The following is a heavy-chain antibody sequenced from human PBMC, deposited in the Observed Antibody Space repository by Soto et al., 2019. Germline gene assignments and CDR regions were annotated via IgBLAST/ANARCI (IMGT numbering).Heavy chain of an antibody. CDR2: IWYDGSNK. Sequence: LGGSLRLSCAASGFTFSSYGMHWVCQAPGKGLEWVAVIWYDGSNKYYADSVKGRFTTSRDNSKNTVYLQMNSLRLEDTAVYYCARGPSYSDSYFDHWGQGTLVTVPQ. J-gene: IGHJ4*02. V-gene: IGHV3-33*01. D-gene: IGHD4-17*01. CDR3: ARGPSYSDSYFDH. CDR1: GFTFSSYG.